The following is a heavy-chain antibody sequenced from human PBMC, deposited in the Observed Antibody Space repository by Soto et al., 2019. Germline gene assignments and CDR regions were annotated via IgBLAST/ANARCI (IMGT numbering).Heavy chain of an antibody. CDR1: GGSINNYY. Sequence: SETLSLTCTVSGGSINNYYWAWIRQPPGKGLEYIAWIYNSGSTNYNPSLKSRVTISVDTSKNQFSLKLSSVTAADTAVYYRARGPHDDFWSGYYNQFDYWGQGSLVTVSS. CDR3: ARGPHDDFWSGYYNQFDY. J-gene: IGHJ4*02. CDR2: IYNSGST. V-gene: IGHV4-59*12. D-gene: IGHD3-3*01.